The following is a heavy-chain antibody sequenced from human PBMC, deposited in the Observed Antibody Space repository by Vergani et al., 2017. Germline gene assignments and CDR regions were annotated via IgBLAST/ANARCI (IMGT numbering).Heavy chain of an antibody. D-gene: IGHD1-26*01. CDR2: ISSSSSYT. CDR3: ARDRWSGSYPSHFDY. CDR1: GFTFSDYY. V-gene: IGHV3-11*06. J-gene: IGHJ4*02. Sequence: QVQLVESGGGLVKPGGSLRLSCAASGFTFSDYYMSWIRQAPGKGLEWVSYISSSSSYTNYADSVKGRFTISRDNAKNSLYLQINSLRAEDTAVYYCARDRWSGSYPSHFDYWGQGTLVTVSS.